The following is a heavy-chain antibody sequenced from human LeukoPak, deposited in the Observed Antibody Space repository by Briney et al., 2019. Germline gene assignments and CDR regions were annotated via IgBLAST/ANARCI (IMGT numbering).Heavy chain of an antibody. CDR3: ARGSRSSSWKCFQH. Sequence: SETLSLTCAVYGGSFSTYYWSWIRQPPGMGLEWIGEINHSGSTNYNPSLKSRVTISVDTSKNQFSLKLSSVTAADTAVYYCARGSRSSSWKCFQHWGQGTLVTVSS. V-gene: IGHV4-34*01. J-gene: IGHJ1*01. CDR2: INHSGST. CDR1: GGSFSTYY. D-gene: IGHD6-13*01.